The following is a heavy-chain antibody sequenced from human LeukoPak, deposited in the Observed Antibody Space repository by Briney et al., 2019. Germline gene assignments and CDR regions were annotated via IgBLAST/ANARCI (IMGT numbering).Heavy chain of an antibody. J-gene: IGHJ3*02. CDR3: ARGGYSYGYSDAFDI. CDR1: GDSISSSNYY. CDR2: INYSGFT. Sequence: SETLSLTCTVSGDSISSSNYYWGWIRQPPGKGLEWIGNINYSGFTYYNPSLKCRLSMSVDTSKNQFSLKLTSVTAADTAVYYCARGGYSYGYSDAFDIWGQGTMVTVSS. V-gene: IGHV4-39*07. D-gene: IGHD5-18*01.